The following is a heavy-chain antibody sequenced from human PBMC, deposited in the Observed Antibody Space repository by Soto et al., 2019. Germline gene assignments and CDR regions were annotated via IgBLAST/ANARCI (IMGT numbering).Heavy chain of an antibody. V-gene: IGHV1-2*02. CDR2: VNLNTGGT. CDR3: ARHTSSFLGRGYGRDV. Sequence: GASVKVSCKASGYTFTGYYMHWVRQAPGQGLEWMGWVNLNTGGTDYAQEFQGRVTMTTATSIRTVYLEVTRLKFDDTAIYYCARHTSSFLGRGYGRDVWGQGTAVTVSS. CDR1: GYTFTGYY. D-gene: IGHD3-10*01. J-gene: IGHJ6*02.